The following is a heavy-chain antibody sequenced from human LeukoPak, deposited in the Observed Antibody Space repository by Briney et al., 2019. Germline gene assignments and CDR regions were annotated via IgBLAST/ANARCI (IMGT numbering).Heavy chain of an antibody. Sequence: SPTPPLTCIVSGGSMSSGSHYRSWIRQPAGKGLEWIGRIYTSVSTNSHPSLQLRVTISVDTSKTQFSLKLSSVTAADTAVYYCARDRIAAAHDAFDIWGQGTMVTVSS. J-gene: IGHJ3*02. V-gene: IGHV4-61*02. CDR2: IYTSVST. D-gene: IGHD6-13*01. CDR1: GGSMSSGSHY. CDR3: ARDRIAAAHDAFDI.